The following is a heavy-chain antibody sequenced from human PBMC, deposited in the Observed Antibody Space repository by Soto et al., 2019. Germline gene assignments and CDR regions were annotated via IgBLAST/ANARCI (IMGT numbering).Heavy chain of an antibody. D-gene: IGHD4-17*01. CDR1: GFTFSSYS. Sequence: RLSCAASGFTFSSYSMNWVRQAPGKGLEWVSSISSSSSYIYYADSVKGRFTISRDNAKNSLYLQMNSLRAEDTAVYYCARGQRTATDDYYYYYGMDVWGQGTTVTVSS. V-gene: IGHV3-21*01. J-gene: IGHJ6*02. CDR3: ARGQRTATDDYYYYYGMDV. CDR2: ISSSSSYI.